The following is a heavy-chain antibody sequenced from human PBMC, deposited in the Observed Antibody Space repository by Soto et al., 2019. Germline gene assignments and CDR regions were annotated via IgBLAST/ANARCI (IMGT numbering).Heavy chain of an antibody. D-gene: IGHD3-3*01. CDR1: GYTFTSYA. CDR2: INAGNGNT. J-gene: IGHJ5*02. V-gene: IGHV1-3*01. CDR3: ARVQVSIFSNWFDP. Sequence: ASVKVSCKASGYTFTSYAMHWVRQAPGQRLEWMGWINAGNGNTKYSQKFQGRVTITRDTSASTAYMELSSLRSEDTAVYYCARVQVSIFSNWFDPWGQGTLVTVSS.